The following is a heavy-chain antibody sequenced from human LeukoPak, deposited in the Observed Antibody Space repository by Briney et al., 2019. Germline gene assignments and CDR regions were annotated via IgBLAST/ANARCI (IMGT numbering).Heavy chain of an antibody. D-gene: IGHD6-13*01. CDR2: INRSGST. V-gene: IGHV4-34*01. Sequence: SETLSLTCAVYGGSFSGYYWSWIRQPPGKGLEWIGEINRSGSTNYNPSLKSRVTISIDTSKNHFSLKLTSVTSADTAVYYCARGGASSRYFDYWGQGTLVTVSS. CDR1: GGSFSGYY. CDR3: ARGGASSRYFDY. J-gene: IGHJ4*02.